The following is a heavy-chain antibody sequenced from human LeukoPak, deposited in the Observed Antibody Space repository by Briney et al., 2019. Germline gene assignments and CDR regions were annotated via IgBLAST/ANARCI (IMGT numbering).Heavy chain of an antibody. D-gene: IGHD3-3*01. V-gene: IGHV1-2*02. CDR2: INPNSGGT. CDR3: ARAGDDYDFWSGYYKSFDY. CDR1: GYTFTGYY. J-gene: IGHJ4*02. Sequence: ASVKVSCKASGYTFTGYYMHWVRQAPGQGLEWMGWINPNSGGTNYAQKFQGRVTMTRDTSISTAYMELSRLRSDDTAVYYCARAGDDYDFWSGYYKSFDYWGQGTLVTVSS.